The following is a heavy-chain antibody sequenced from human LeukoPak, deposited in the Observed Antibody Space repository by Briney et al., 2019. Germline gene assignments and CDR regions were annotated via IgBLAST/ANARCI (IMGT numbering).Heavy chain of an antibody. CDR1: GFTFSSYW. D-gene: IGHD3-16*02. Sequence: GGSLRLSCAASGFTFSSYWMSWVRQAPGKGLEWVANIKQDGSEKYYVDSVKGRFTISRDNAKNSLYLQMNSLRAEDTAVYYCARGGYDYAWGSYRYRYGMDVWGKGTTVTVSS. CDR3: ARGGYDYAWGSYRYRYGMDV. CDR2: IKQDGSEK. J-gene: IGHJ6*04. V-gene: IGHV3-7*03.